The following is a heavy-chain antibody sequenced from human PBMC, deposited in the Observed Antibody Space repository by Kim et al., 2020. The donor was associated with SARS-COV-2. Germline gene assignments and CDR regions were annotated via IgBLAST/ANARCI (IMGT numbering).Heavy chain of an antibody. CDR3: ARGAVVVPAASFDNWFDP. CDR1: GYTFTSYA. J-gene: IGHJ5*02. Sequence: ASVKVSCKASGYTFTSYAMHWVRQAPGQRLEWMGWINAGNGNTKYSQKFQGRVTITRDTSASTAYMELSSLRSEDTAVYYCARGAVVVPAASFDNWFDPWGQGTLVTVSS. D-gene: IGHD2-2*01. V-gene: IGHV1-3*01. CDR2: INAGNGNT.